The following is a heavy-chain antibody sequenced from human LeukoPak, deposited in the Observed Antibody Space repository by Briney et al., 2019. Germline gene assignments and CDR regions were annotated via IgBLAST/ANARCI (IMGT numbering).Heavy chain of an antibody. V-gene: IGHV3-30*18. J-gene: IGHJ4*02. D-gene: IGHD1-26*01. Sequence: GRSLRLSCAASGFTFSSYGMHWVRQAPGKGLEWVAVISYDGSNKYYADSVKGRFTISRDNSKNTLYLQMNSLRAEDTAVYYCAKTVGSYYSSSYFDYWGQGTLVTVSS. CDR2: ISYDGSNK. CDR3: AKTVGSYYSSSYFDY. CDR1: GFTFSSYG.